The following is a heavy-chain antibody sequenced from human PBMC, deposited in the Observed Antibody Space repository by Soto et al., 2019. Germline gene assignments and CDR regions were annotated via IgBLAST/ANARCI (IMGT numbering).Heavy chain of an antibody. CDR1: GYTFTTDG. V-gene: IGHV1-18*01. CDR3: ARLVSYNWFDP. J-gene: IGHJ5*02. CDR2: ISGYNGNT. Sequence: ASVKDSCNTSGYTFTTDGISWVRQAPGQGLEWMGWISGYNGNTNYAQNLQGRVTMTTDTSTSTAYMELRSLRSDDTAVYYCARLVSYNWFDPWGQGTLVTVPS.